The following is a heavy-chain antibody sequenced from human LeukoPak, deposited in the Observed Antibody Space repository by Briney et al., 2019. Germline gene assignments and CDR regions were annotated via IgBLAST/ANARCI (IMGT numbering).Heavy chain of an antibody. V-gene: IGHV4-34*01. CDR3: ARGRAPWSGKYPLIGMDV. D-gene: IGHD3-3*01. Sequence: SETLSLNCAVYGGSFSGYYWSWIRQPPGKGLEWIGEINHSGSTNYNPSLKSRVTISVDTSKNQFSLKLSSVTAADTAVYYCARGRAPWSGKYPLIGMDVWGQGTTVTVSS. J-gene: IGHJ6*02. CDR2: INHSGST. CDR1: GGSFSGYY.